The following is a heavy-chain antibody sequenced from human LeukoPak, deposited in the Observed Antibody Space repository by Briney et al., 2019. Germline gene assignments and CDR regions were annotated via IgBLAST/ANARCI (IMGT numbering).Heavy chain of an antibody. CDR2: ISYDGINK. D-gene: IGHD6-19*01. Sequence: GGSLRLSCAVSGFTFSNFAMPWVRQAPGKGLEWVATISYDGINKYYADSVKGRFTISKDNSKNTLYLQMNSLRAGDTAIYYCARDYSSAWYNYFDSWGQGTLVTVSS. CDR3: ARDYSSAWYNYFDS. V-gene: IGHV3-30*14. J-gene: IGHJ4*02. CDR1: GFTFSNFA.